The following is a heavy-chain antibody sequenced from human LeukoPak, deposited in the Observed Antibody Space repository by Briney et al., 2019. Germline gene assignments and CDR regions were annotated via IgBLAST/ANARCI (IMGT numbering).Heavy chain of an antibody. J-gene: IGHJ2*01. D-gene: IGHD1-14*01. CDR2: INSDGSST. V-gene: IGHV3-74*01. CDR3: ARGRKDWYVDL. Sequence: GGSLRLSCAASGFTFSSYWMHWVRQAPGKGLVWVSRINSDGSSTSYADSVKGRFTISRDNAKNTLYLQMNSLRAEDTAVHYCARGRKDWYVDLWGRGTLVTASS. CDR1: GFTFSSYW.